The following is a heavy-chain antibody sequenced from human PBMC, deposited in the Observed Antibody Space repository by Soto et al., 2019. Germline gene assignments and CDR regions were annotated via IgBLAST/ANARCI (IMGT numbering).Heavy chain of an antibody. J-gene: IGHJ4*02. Sequence: PGGSLRLSCAASGFTFSSYALSWVRQAPGKGLEWVSIISGSGSDTYYADPVKGRFTISRDNSKNTLYLQMNSLRAEDTAVYYCAKDHGARITMVRGVIGPFDYWGQGTLVTVPQ. CDR2: ISGSGSDT. CDR3: AKDHGARITMVRGVIGPFDY. CDR1: GFTFSSYA. D-gene: IGHD3-10*01. V-gene: IGHV3-23*01.